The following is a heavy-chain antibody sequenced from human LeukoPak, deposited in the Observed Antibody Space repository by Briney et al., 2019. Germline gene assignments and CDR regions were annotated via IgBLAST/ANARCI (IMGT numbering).Heavy chain of an antibody. D-gene: IGHD2-21*02. CDR1: GFTFSSYA. CDR2: ISDGGNDK. Sequence: PGGSLRLSCAASGFTFSSYAMHWVRQAPDKGLEWMAVISDGGNDKYYADSVRGRFTISRDNSENTLTLQMSSLRAEDTALYYCARGISSGIVVTAIAYWGQGTLVTISS. CDR3: ARGISSGIVVTAIAY. J-gene: IGHJ4*02. V-gene: IGHV3-30-3*01.